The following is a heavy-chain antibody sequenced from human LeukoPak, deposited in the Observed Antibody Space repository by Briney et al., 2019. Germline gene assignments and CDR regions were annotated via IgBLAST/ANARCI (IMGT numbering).Heavy chain of an antibody. D-gene: IGHD1-26*01. J-gene: IGHJ3*01. Sequence: PGGSLRLSCAASGFTFSSYGMSWVRQAPGKGLEWVSGISYRSGSIGYVDSVKGRFTISRDNAKNSLYLQMNSLRGEDTALYYCAKDRGGSSELGDAFDVWGQGTMVRVSS. CDR2: ISYRSGSI. V-gene: IGHV3-9*01. CDR1: GFTFSSYG. CDR3: AKDRGGSSELGDAFDV.